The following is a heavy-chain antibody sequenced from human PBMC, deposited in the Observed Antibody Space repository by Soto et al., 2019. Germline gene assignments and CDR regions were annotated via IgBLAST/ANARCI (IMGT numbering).Heavy chain of an antibody. CDR2: ISASGGST. V-gene: IGHV3-23*01. D-gene: IGHD3-10*01. CDR3: AKPSFGSGSPDY. J-gene: IGHJ4*02. Sequence: GGSLRLSCAASGITFSSFSGYAMSWVRRAPGKGLEWVSAISASGGSTYYADSVKGRFTISRDNSKNTLYLQMNSLRAQDTAIYYCAKPSFGSGSPDYWGQGTMVTVSS. CDR1: GITFSSFSGYA.